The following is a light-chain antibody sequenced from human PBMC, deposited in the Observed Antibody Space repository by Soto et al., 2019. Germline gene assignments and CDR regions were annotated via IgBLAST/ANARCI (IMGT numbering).Light chain of an antibody. J-gene: IGKJ2*01. CDR3: QQYSAYPYT. Sequence: DIQMTQSPSSLSASVGDRVTITCRASQSLGRRLTWYQQKPGEAPKLLIYDASSLESGVPSRFSGSGSGTEFTLTISSLQPDDFATYYCQQYSAYPYTFGQGTKLEIK. CDR1: QSLGRR. CDR2: DAS. V-gene: IGKV1-5*01.